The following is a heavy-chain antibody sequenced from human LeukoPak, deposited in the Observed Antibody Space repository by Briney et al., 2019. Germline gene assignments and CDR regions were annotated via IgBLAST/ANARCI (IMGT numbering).Heavy chain of an antibody. J-gene: IGHJ4*02. CDR3: AKDSNYFGSGSIDY. D-gene: IGHD3-10*01. CDR1: GFTFSSYA. Sequence: GGSLRLSCAASGFTFSSYAMTSVRQAPGEGLEWVSVVGGSGSSTYYADSVQGRFTIYRDNSKNTLYLQMNSLRAEDTAVYYCAKDSNYFGSGSIDYWGQGTLVTVSS. V-gene: IGHV3-23*01. CDR2: VGGSGSST.